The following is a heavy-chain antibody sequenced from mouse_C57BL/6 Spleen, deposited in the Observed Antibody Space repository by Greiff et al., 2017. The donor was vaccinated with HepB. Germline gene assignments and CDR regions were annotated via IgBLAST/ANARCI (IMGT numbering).Heavy chain of an antibody. Sequence: EVQLQQSGPELVKPGASVKISCKASGYSFTGYYMNWVKQSPEKSLEWIGEINPSTGGTTYNQKFKAKATLTVDKSSSTSYMQLKSLTSEDSAVYYCARSYSDYWGQGTTLTVSS. J-gene: IGHJ2*01. CDR2: INPSTGGT. CDR1: GYSFTGYY. CDR3: ARSYSDY. V-gene: IGHV1-42*01.